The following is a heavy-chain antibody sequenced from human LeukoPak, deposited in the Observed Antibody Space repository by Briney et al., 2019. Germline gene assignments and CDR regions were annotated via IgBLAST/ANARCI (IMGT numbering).Heavy chain of an antibody. V-gene: IGHV1-24*01. CDR2: FDPEDGET. CDR3: ATDLRGLFYYDSSGYSSSFDY. Sequence: ASVKVSCKVSGYTLTELSMHWVRQAPGKGLEWMGGFDPEDGETIYAQKFQGRVTMTEDTSTDTAYMELSSLRSEDTAVYYCATDLRGLFYYDSSGYSSSFDYRGQGTLATVSS. J-gene: IGHJ4*02. D-gene: IGHD3-22*01. CDR1: GYTLTELS.